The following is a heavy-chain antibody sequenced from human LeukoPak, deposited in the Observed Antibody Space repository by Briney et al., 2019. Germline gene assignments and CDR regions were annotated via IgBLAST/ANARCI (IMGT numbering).Heavy chain of an antibody. CDR3: ARDKDTAMVGDLIDY. J-gene: IGHJ4*02. CDR2: ISSSSSYI. D-gene: IGHD5-18*01. CDR1: GFTFSSYS. V-gene: IGHV3-21*01. Sequence: GGSLRLCCAASGFTFSSYSMNWVRQAPGKGLEWVSSISSSSSYIYYAGSVKGRFTISRDNAKNSLYLQMNSLRAEDTAVYYCARDKDTAMVGDLIDYWGQGTLVTVSS.